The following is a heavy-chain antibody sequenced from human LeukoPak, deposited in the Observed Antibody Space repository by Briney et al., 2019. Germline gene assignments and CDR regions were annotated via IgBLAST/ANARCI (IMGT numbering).Heavy chain of an antibody. J-gene: IGHJ5*02. D-gene: IGHD3-16*02. CDR3: AALGELPYNWLDP. CDR2: INHSGST. Sequence: KPSETLSLTCAVYGGSFSGYYWSWIRQPPGKGLEWIGEINHSGSTNYNPSLKSRVTISVDTSKNQFSLKLSSVTAADTAVFYCAALGELPYNWLDPWGQGTLVTVSS. CDR1: GGSFSGYY. V-gene: IGHV4-34*01.